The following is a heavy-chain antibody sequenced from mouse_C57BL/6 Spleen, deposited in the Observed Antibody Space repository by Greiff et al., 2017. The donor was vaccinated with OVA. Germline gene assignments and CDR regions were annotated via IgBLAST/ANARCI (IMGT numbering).Heavy chain of an antibody. J-gene: IGHJ1*03. V-gene: IGHV1-52*01. Sequence: QVQLQQPGAELVRPGSSVKLSCKASGYTFTSYWMHWVKQRPIQGLEWIGNIDPSDSETHYNQKFKDKATLTVDKSSSTAYMQLSSLTSEDSAVYYCARNGYYPYWYFDGWGTGTTVTVSS. CDR1: GYTFTSYW. CDR3: ARNGYYPYWYFDG. D-gene: IGHD2-3*01. CDR2: IDPSDSET.